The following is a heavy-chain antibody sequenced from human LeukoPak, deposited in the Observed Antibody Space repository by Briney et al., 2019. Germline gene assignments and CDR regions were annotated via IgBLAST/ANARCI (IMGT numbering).Heavy chain of an antibody. D-gene: IGHD3-3*01. CDR2: INTNTGGT. Sequence: ASVKVSCKASGYTFTGYYIHWVRQALGQGLEWMGWINTNTGGTNFAQKFQGRVTMTRDTSITTAYMELSRLRSDDTAVYYCAREHPFGVILIRGFDYWGQGTLVTVSS. V-gene: IGHV1-2*02. CDR3: AREHPFGVILIRGFDY. J-gene: IGHJ4*02. CDR1: GYTFTGYY.